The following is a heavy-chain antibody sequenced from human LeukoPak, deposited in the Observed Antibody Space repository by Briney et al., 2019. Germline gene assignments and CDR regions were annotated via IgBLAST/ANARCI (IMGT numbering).Heavy chain of an antibody. CDR2: INYRGTINYRGGTGMT. J-gene: IGHJ4*02. CDR3: VRAVSLLPPAW. Sequence: MSSETLSLTCSVSNELITHSTYYWGWVRQPPGKGLEWIGSINYRGTINYRGGTGMTYYNPSLKSRVTILGDTSENQFFLKVNSVTAADTGVYYCVRAVSLLPPAWWGQGILVTVSS. D-gene: IGHD2-15*01. CDR1: NELITHSTYY. V-gene: IGHV4-39*07.